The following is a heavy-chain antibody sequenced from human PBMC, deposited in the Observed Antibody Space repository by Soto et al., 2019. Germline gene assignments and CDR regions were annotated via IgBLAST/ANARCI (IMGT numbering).Heavy chain of an antibody. J-gene: IGHJ4*02. CDR1: GLTLSNFW. CDR3: ARPYCRGGSCYSPPDY. Sequence: EVQLVESGGGLVQPGGSLRLSCAASGLTLSNFWVNWVRQAPGRGLEWVATINQDGSDKYYVDSVKGRFTISRDNAKNSLYLQMNSLRVEDTAVYYCARPYCRGGSCYSPPDYWGQGTLVTVSS. V-gene: IGHV3-7*04. CDR2: INQDGSDK. D-gene: IGHD2-15*01.